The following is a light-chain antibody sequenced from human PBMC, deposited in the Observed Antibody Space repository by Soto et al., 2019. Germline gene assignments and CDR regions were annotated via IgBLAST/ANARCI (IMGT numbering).Light chain of an antibody. CDR1: STDVGSYDL. CDR2: EAN. Sequence: QSVLTQPPSASGSPGQSVTISCTGTSTDVGSYDLVSWYQLHPGKAPKLVIYEANKRPSGISNRFSVSKSGNTASLTISGLQAEDEAHYYCCSYARGRIWVFGGGTKLTVL. J-gene: IGLJ3*02. CDR3: CSYARGRIWV. V-gene: IGLV2-23*01.